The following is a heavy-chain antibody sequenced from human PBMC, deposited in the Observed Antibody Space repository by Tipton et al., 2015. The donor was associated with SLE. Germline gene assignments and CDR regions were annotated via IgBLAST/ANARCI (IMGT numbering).Heavy chain of an antibody. J-gene: IGHJ3*02. CDR1: GGSISSSSYY. CDR2: IYNSGNT. Sequence: TLSLTCTVSGGSISSSSYYWGWIRQPPGKGLEWIGSIYNSGNTYYNPSLKSRVIISLDTSRNHFSLKLTSVTAADTAVYFCARDRDIVLEPVPIPPAFDIWGQGTTVTVSS. D-gene: IGHD2-8*02. V-gene: IGHV4-39*07. CDR3: ARDRDIVLEPVPIPPAFDI.